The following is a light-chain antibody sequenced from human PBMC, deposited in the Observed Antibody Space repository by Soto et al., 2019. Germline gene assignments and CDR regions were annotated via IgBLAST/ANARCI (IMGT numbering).Light chain of an antibody. J-gene: IGKJ1*01. V-gene: IGKV1-39*01. CDR3: QQSYSSPRA. CDR2: VAP. CDR1: HNIYNY. Sequence: DIQMTQSPSSLSASVGDRVTIACQASHNIYNYLNWYQVKPGKAPKLLLSVAPGFQGEVPSYFSGSGSGTDFTLTISGLQPEDFATYYCQQSYSSPRAFGQGTKVDIK.